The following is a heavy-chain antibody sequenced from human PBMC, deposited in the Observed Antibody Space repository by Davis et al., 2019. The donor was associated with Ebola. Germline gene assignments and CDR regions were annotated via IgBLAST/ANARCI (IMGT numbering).Heavy chain of an antibody. CDR1: GYTFTGYY. D-gene: IGHD3-22*01. Sequence: ASVKVSCKASGYTFTGYYMHWVRQAPGQGLEWMGWINPNSGGTNYAQKFQGRVTMTRDTSISTAYMELSRLRSDDTAVYYCARGTYYYDSSGSHFDYWGQGTLVTVSS. V-gene: IGHV1-2*02. CDR2: INPNSGGT. CDR3: ARGTYYYDSSGSHFDY. J-gene: IGHJ4*02.